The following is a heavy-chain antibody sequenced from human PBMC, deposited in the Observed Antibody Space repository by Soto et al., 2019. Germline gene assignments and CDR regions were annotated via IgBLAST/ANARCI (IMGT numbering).Heavy chain of an antibody. CDR3: ARDLGGPDY. CDR2: IGPDSYKT. J-gene: IGHJ4*02. CDR1: GFTFSRHW. D-gene: IGHD3-16*01. V-gene: IGHV3-74*01. Sequence: LRLSCEGSGFTFSRHWMHWVRQAPGKGLSWVAHIGPDSYKTRDADSVKGRFFISRDIARNTLSLQMNSLRADDTAVYYCARDLGGPDYWGRGTSVTVSS.